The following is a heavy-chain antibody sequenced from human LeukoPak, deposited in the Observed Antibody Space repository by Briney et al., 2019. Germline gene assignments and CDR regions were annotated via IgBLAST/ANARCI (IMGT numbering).Heavy chain of an antibody. J-gene: IGHJ5*02. D-gene: IGHD3-9*01. CDR1: GFSPSTSGVG. V-gene: IGHV2-5*02. CDR3: AHRDYDILTGYYKNNWFDP. Sequence: SGPTLVKPTQTLTLTCTFSGFSPSTSGVGVGWIRQPPGKALEWLALIYWDDDKRYSPSLKSRLTITKDTSKNQVVLTMTNMDPVDTATYYCAHRDYDILTGYYKNNWFDPWGQGTLVTVSS. CDR2: IYWDDDK.